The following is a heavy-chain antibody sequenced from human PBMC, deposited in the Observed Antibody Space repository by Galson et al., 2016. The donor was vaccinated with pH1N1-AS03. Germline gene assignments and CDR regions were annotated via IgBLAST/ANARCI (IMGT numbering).Heavy chain of an antibody. J-gene: IGHJ4*02. Sequence: PALVKPTQTLTLTCTFSGLSLRASGVGVGWIRQPPGKALEWLALIYWDGDKRYSPSLRSRLTITKDTSKNQVVLTMTNMDPVDTAPYYCANRFFYTDYDSDYFDYWGQGMLVTVSS. D-gene: IGHD5-12*01. V-gene: IGHV2-5*02. CDR2: IYWDGDK. CDR1: GLSLRASGVG. CDR3: ANRFFYTDYDSDYFDY.